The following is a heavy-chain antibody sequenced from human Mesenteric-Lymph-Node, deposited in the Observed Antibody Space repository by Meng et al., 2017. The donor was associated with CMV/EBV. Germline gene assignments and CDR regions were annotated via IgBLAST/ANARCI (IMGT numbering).Heavy chain of an antibody. V-gene: IGHV4-61*07. CDR3: ARQYCSRTSCYAHSDY. Sequence: GSVNSGSSYWSWIRQPPGKGLEWIGYIYYSGSTNYNPSLKSRVTISVDTSKNQFSLKLSSVTAADTALYYCARQYCSRTSCYAHSDYWGQGTLVTVSS. D-gene: IGHD2-2*01. CDR2: IYYSGST. CDR1: GSVNSGSSY. J-gene: IGHJ4*02.